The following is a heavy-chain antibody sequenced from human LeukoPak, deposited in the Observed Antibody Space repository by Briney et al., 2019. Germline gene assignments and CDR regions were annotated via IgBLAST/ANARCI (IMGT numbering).Heavy chain of an antibody. CDR2: INHSGST. Sequence: SETLSLTCAVYGGSFSGYYWSRIRQPPGKGLEWIGEINHSGSTNYNPSLKSRVTISVDTSKNQFSLKLSSVTAADTAVYYCARLGLRGPRIFKAYYYMDVWGKGTTVTVSS. V-gene: IGHV4-34*01. CDR1: GGSFSGYY. D-gene: IGHD2-15*01. J-gene: IGHJ6*03. CDR3: ARLGLRGPRIFKAYYYMDV.